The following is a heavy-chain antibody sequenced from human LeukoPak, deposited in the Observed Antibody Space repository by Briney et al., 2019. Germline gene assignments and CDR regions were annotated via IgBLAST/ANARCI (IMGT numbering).Heavy chain of an antibody. CDR1: GGSISSGGYY. Sequence: SETLSLTCTVSGGSISSGGYYWSWIRQPPGKGLEWIGYIYHSGSTYYNPSLKSRVTISVDRSKNQFSLKLSSVTAADTAVYYCARGGPSYDFWSGYSDCWGQGTLVTVSS. CDR3: ARGGPSYDFWSGYSDC. D-gene: IGHD3-3*01. J-gene: IGHJ4*02. CDR2: IYHSGST. V-gene: IGHV4-30-2*01.